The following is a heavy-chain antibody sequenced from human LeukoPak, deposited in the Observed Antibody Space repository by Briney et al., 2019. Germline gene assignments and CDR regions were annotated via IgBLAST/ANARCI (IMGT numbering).Heavy chain of an antibody. CDR3: ARGGKVVIPFDY. D-gene: IGHD3-22*01. CDR1: GGSFSGYY. CDR2: INHSGST. J-gene: IGHJ4*02. V-gene: IGHV4-34*01. Sequence: SETLSLTCAVYGGSFSGYYWSWIRQPPGKGLEWIGEINHSGSTNYNPSLKSRVTISVDTSKNQFSLKLSSVTAADTAVYYCARGGKVVIPFDYWGQGTLVTVSS.